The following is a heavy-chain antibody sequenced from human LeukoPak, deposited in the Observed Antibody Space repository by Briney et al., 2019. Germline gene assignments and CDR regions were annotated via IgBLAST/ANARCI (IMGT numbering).Heavy chain of an antibody. CDR1: GFTFSSYA. J-gene: IGHJ6*02. D-gene: IGHD3-22*01. Sequence: PGGSLRLSCAASGFTFSSYAMSWVRQAPGKGLEWVSAISGSGGSTYYADSVKGRFTISRDNSKNTLYLQMSSLRAEDTAVYYCAKEDVATMIVVVISGMDVWGQGTTVTVSS. CDR3: AKEDVATMIVVVISGMDV. V-gene: IGHV3-23*01. CDR2: ISGSGGST.